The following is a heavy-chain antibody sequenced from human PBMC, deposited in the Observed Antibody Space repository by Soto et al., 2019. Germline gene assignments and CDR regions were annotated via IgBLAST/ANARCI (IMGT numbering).Heavy chain of an antibody. J-gene: IGHJ4*02. D-gene: IGHD3-22*01. CDR2: IHPYDSDT. CDR3: ARQAYDTSGYRYFDF. CDR1: GSSFTSHW. Sequence: PGESLKISCQTAGSSFTSHWIAWVRQMPGKGLEWMGIIHPYDSDTRYSPSIQGQVTISADKSIGAAYLQWSSLRASDTAIYFCARQAYDTSGYRYFDFWGQGTLVTVSS. V-gene: IGHV5-51*01.